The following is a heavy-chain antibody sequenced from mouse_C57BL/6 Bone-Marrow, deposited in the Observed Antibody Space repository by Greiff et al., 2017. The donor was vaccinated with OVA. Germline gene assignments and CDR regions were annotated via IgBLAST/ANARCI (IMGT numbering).Heavy chain of an antibody. V-gene: IGHV1-80*01. Sequence: QVQLQQSGAELVKPGASVKISCKASGYAFSSYWMNWVKQRPGKGLEWIGQIYPGDGDTNYNGKFKGKATLTADKSSSTAYMQLSSLTSEDSAVYFCARWGLLRAWFAYWGQGTLVTVSA. CDR1: GYAFSSYW. D-gene: IGHD2-12*01. J-gene: IGHJ3*01. CDR3: ARWGLLRAWFAY. CDR2: IYPGDGDT.